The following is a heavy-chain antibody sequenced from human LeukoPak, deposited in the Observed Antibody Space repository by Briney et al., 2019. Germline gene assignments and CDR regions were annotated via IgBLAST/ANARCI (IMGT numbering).Heavy chain of an antibody. CDR1: GGFFSGYY. Sequence: SETLSLTCAVYGGFFSGYYWSWIRQPPGKGLEWIGEINHSGSTNYNPSLKSRVTISVDTSRNQFSLKLSSVTAADTAVYYCARVVVVPAANGPQYSYWYFDLWGRGTLVTVSS. D-gene: IGHD2-2*01. CDR3: ARVVVVPAANGPQYSYWYFDL. CDR2: INHSGST. J-gene: IGHJ2*01. V-gene: IGHV4-34*01.